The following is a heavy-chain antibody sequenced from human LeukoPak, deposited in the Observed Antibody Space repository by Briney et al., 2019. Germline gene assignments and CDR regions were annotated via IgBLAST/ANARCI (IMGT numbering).Heavy chain of an antibody. CDR2: ISSSGSTI. J-gene: IGHJ4*02. V-gene: IGHV3-11*01. D-gene: IGHD3-22*01. Sequence: PGGSLRLSCAASGFTFSDYYMSWIRQAPGKGLERVSYISSSGSTIYYADSVKGRFTISRDNAKNSLYLQMNSLRAEDTAVYYCASHLYYYDSFDYWGQGTLVTVSS. CDR1: GFTFSDYY. CDR3: ASHLYYYDSFDY.